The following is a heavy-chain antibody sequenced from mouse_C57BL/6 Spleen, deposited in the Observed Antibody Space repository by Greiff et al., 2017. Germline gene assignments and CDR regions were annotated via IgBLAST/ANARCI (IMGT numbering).Heavy chain of an antibody. CDR3: ARRGYYVGDAMDY. Sequence: QVQLKQPGTELVKPGASVKLSCKASGYTFTSYWMHWVKQRPGQGLEWIGNINPSNGGTNYNEKFKSKATLTVDKSSSTAYGQLSILTSEDSAVYDCARRGYYVGDAMDYWGQGTSVTVSS. J-gene: IGHJ4*01. V-gene: IGHV1-53*01. CDR2: INPSNGGT. CDR1: GYTFTSYW. D-gene: IGHD2-3*01.